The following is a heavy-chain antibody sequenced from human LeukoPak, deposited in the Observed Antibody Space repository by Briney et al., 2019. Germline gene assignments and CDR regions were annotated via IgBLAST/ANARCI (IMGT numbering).Heavy chain of an antibody. D-gene: IGHD2/OR15-2a*01. CDR3: ARKNDFDI. CDR2: IYYSGST. Sequence: SDTLSLTCTVSGGSISSDHWNWIRQPPGKGLEWIGCIYYSGSTYYNPSLKSRVTISVDMSKSQFSLRLTSVTAADTAVYYCARKNDFDIWGQGTLVTVSS. V-gene: IGHV4-59*07. J-gene: IGHJ3*02. CDR1: GGSISSDH.